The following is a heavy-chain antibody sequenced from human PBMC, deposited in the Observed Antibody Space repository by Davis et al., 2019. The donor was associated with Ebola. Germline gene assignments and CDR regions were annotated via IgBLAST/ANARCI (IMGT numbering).Heavy chain of an antibody. V-gene: IGHV4-59*01. D-gene: IGHD4-11*01. J-gene: IGHJ4*02. CDR1: GGSISSYY. Sequence: PSETLSLTCAVSGGSISSYYWSWIRQPPGKGLEWIGYIYYSGSTNYNPSLKSRVTISVDTSKKQFSLKLSSVTAADTAVYYCARDRYYSNYGGWDYWGQGTLVTVSS. CDR2: IYYSGST. CDR3: ARDRYYSNYGGWDY.